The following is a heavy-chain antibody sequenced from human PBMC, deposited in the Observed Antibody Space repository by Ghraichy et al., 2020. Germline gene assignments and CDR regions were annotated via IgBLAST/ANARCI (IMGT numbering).Heavy chain of an antibody. J-gene: IGHJ4*02. CDR2: INYDGSEK. CDR3: AREEVGAFDY. Sequence: ANINYDGSEKYYVDSVEGRFTISRDNAKNSLYLQMNSLRPEDTAVYYCAREEVGAFDYWGQGTLVTFSS. V-gene: IGHV3-7*03. D-gene: IGHD1-26*01.